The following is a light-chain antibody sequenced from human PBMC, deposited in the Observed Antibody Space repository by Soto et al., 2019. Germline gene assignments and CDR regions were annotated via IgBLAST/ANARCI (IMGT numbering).Light chain of an antibody. V-gene: IGLV2-14*01. Sequence: QSVLTQPASGSGSPGQSITISCTGTSGDIGSYNRVSWYQQHPGKAPKLIIYEVTDRPSGVSNRFSGPKSGNTASLTISGLQAEDEAEYYCSSYTNINTRACVFGTGTKVTVL. CDR2: EVT. CDR3: SSYTNINTRACV. CDR1: SGDIGSYNR. J-gene: IGLJ1*01.